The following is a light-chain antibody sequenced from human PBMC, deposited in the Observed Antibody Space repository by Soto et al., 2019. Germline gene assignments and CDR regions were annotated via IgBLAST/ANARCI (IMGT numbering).Light chain of an antibody. Sequence: DIQMTQSPSTLSASVGDRVTITCRASQSISSWLAWYQQKPGKAPKLLIYDVSSLESGVPSRFSGSGSGTEFPLAVSTLQPDDFATYHCQQYNSYHWTFGQGTKVEIK. CDR3: QQYNSYHWT. J-gene: IGKJ1*01. CDR2: DVS. CDR1: QSISSW. V-gene: IGKV1-5*01.